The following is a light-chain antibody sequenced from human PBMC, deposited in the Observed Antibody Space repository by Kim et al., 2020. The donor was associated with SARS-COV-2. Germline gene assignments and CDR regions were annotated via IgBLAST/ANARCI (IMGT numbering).Light chain of an antibody. CDR2: DGT. J-gene: IGLJ3*02. V-gene: IGLV2-14*03. CDR1: SRDMGGHNA. Sequence: GQPITISCTGTSRDMGGHNAASWYQQYPGAAPKLLIYDGTRRASGISNRFSGSKSGNTASLTITGLQTEDEADYYCRSYTTSNTWVFGGGTQLTVL. CDR3: RSYTTSNTWV.